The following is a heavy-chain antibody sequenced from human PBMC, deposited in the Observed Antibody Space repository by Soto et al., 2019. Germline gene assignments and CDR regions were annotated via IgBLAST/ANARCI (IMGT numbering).Heavy chain of an antibody. J-gene: IGHJ6*02. V-gene: IGHV3-30*02. Sequence: PGGSRRHSCGGSGVTFSSDGMHWGRQAPGKGLEWVAVIWYDGSNKYYADSVKGRFTISRDNSKNTLYLQMNSLRAEDTAVYYCAKDRYDYVWGSYRDLYYGMDVWGQGTTVTVSS. CDR3: AKDRYDYVWGSYRDLYYGMDV. CDR1: GVTFSSDG. D-gene: IGHD3-16*02. CDR2: IWYDGSNK.